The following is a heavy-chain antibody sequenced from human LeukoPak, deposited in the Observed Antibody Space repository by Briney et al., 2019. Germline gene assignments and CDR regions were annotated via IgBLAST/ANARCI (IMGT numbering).Heavy chain of an antibody. CDR3: ARATPYGDYAFDY. D-gene: IGHD4-17*01. CDR1: GGSISSSSYY. V-gene: IGHV4-39*01. J-gene: IGHJ4*02. CDR2: IYYSGST. Sequence: SETLSLTCTVSGGSISSSSYYWGWMRQPPGKGREWIGSIYYSGSTYYNPSLKSRVTISVDTSKNQFSLKLSSVTAADTAVYYCARATPYGDYAFDYWGQGTLVTVSS.